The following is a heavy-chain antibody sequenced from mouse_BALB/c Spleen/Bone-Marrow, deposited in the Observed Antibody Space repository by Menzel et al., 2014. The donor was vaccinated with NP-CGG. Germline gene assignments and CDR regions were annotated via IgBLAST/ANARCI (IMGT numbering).Heavy chain of an antibody. J-gene: IGHJ2*01. CDR3: AKKPTIGTIGY. V-gene: IGHV2-2*02. CDR2: IWSGGST. Sequence: QVQLQQSGPGLVQPSQSLSITCTVSGFSLTNYGEHWVRQSPGKGLEWLGVIWSGGSTDYNAAFISRLTISKDNSKSQVFFKVNSLQANDTAIYYCAKKPTIGTIGYWGQGTTLTVSS. CDR1: GFSLTNYG. D-gene: IGHD2-14*01.